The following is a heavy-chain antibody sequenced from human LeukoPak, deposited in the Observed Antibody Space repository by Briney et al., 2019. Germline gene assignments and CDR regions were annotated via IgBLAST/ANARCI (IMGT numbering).Heavy chain of an antibody. Sequence: ASVKVSCKASGYTFTSYGISWVRQAPGQGLEWMGWISAYNGNTNYAQKLQGRVTMTEDTSTDTAYMELSSLRSEDTAVYYCASLRGVAFDYWGQGTLVTVSS. D-gene: IGHD3-10*01. CDR1: GYTFTSYG. J-gene: IGHJ4*02. V-gene: IGHV1-18*04. CDR3: ASLRGVAFDY. CDR2: ISAYNGNT.